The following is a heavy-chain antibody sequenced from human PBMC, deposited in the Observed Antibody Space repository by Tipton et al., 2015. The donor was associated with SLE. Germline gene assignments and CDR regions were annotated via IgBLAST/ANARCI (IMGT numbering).Heavy chain of an antibody. J-gene: IGHJ4*02. CDR2: ISYDGSNK. V-gene: IGHV3-30*04. CDR1: GFTFSSYA. D-gene: IGHD3-10*01. Sequence: SLRLSCAASGFTFSSYAMHWVRQAPGKGLEWVAVISYDGSNKYYADSVKGRFTISRDNSKNTLYLQMNSLRAGGTAVYYCAGGLLWFREPFDYWGQGTLVTVSS. CDR3: AGGLLWFREPFDY.